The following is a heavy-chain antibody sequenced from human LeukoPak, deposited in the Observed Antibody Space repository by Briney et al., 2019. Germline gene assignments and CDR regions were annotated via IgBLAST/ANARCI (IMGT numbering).Heavy chain of an antibody. J-gene: IGHJ4*02. Sequence: ASVKVSCKASGYTFTCYYMHWVRQAPGQGLEWMGWINPNSGGTNYAQKFQGWVTMTRDTSISTAYMELSRLRSDDTAVYYCATGGGHSSWYDYWGQGTLVTVSS. D-gene: IGHD6-13*01. CDR2: INPNSGGT. CDR3: ATGGGHSSWYDY. V-gene: IGHV1-2*04. CDR1: GYTFTCYY.